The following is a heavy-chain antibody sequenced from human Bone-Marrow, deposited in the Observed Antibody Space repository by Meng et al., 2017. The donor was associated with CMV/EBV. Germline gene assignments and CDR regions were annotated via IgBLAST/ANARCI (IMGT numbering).Heavy chain of an antibody. CDR1: ISTNGVG. J-gene: IGHJ5*02. CDR3: AQRRWTSSGWYGNWFDP. V-gene: IGHV2-5*02. Sequence: ISTNGVGVGWIRQPPGEALEWLAIIYWDADKRYSPFLKNRLTITRDTSKNQVALSMTDMDPVDTATYYCAQRRWTSSGWYGNWFDPWGQGILVTVSS. CDR2: IYWDADK. D-gene: IGHD6-19*01.